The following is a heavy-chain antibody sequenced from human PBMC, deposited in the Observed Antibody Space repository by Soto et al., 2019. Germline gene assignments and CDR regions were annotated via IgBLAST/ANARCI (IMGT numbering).Heavy chain of an antibody. V-gene: IGHV3-15*01. J-gene: IGHJ5*02. D-gene: IGHD2-15*01. CDR3: TTDCSGGSCYSSDWFDP. CDR1: GFTFSNAW. Sequence: GGSLRLSCSASGFTFSNAWMSWVRQAPGKGLEWVGRIKSKTDGGTTDYAAPVKGRLTISRDDSKNTLYLQMNSLKTEDTAVYYCTTDCSGGSCYSSDWFDPWGQGTLVPVYS. CDR2: IKSKTDGGTT.